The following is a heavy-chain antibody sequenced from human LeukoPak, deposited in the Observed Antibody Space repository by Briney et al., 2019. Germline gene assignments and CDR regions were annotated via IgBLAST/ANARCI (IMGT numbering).Heavy chain of an antibody. V-gene: IGHV3-48*03. CDR2: ISSSGSTI. CDR1: GFTFSSYE. Sequence: GGSLRLSCAASGFTFSSYEMNWVRQAPGKGLEWVSYISSSGSTIYYADSVKGRFTISRDNAKNSLYLQMNSLRAEDTAVYYCAREGDTMIVPDYWGQGTLVTVSS. D-gene: IGHD3-22*01. J-gene: IGHJ4*02. CDR3: AREGDTMIVPDY.